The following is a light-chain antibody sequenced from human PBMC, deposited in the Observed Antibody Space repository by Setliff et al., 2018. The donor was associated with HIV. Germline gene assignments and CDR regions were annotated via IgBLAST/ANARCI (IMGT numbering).Light chain of an antibody. J-gene: IGKJ2*01. V-gene: IGKV3-15*01. CDR2: ATS. Sequence: EILMTQSPDTLPVSPGERVTLPCRASQSVGSNLAWYQQKPGQAPRLLIYATSIRALGLPGRFSGSGSGTEFTFTISSLESEDFAVYYCLQYNNWPNTFGQGTKVDIK. CDR1: QSVGSN. CDR3: LQYNNWPNT.